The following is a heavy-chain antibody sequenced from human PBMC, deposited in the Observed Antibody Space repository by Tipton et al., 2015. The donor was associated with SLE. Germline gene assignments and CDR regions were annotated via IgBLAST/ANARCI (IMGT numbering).Heavy chain of an antibody. V-gene: IGHV3-48*01. CDR3: TRAGYDSTVVDAFDI. CDR1: GFTFSSYS. D-gene: IGHD3-22*01. CDR2: ISSSSSTI. Sequence: SLRLSCAASGFTFSSYSMNWVRQAPGKGLEWVSYISSSSSTIYYADSVKGRFTISRENAKNSLYLQMNSLRAGDTAVYYCTRAGYDSTVVDAFDIWGQGTMVTVSS. J-gene: IGHJ3*02.